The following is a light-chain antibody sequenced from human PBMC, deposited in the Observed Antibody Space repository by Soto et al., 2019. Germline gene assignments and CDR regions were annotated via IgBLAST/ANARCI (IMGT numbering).Light chain of an antibody. Sequence: QSVLTQPAAVSGSPGQSITISCTGTSSDVGGYNYVSWYQQHPGKAPKLMIYEVSNRPSGVSNRFSGSKSANTASLTISGLQAEDEADYYCSSYTSSSTWVLGGGTKLTVL. CDR2: EVS. CDR1: SSDVGGYNY. J-gene: IGLJ3*02. CDR3: SSYTSSSTWV. V-gene: IGLV2-14*01.